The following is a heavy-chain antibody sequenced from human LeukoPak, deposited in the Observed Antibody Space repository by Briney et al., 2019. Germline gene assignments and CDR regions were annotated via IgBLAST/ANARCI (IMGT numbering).Heavy chain of an antibody. J-gene: IGHJ4*02. V-gene: IGHV4-39*01. CDR1: GGSISSYY. CDR3: ARLNQGDYYGSGSYYRGGPFDY. CDR2: IYYSGST. Sequence: SETLSLTCTVSGGSISSYYWGWIRQPPGKGLEWIGSIYYSGSTYYNPSLKSRVTISVDTSKNQFSLKLSSVTAADTAVYYCARLNQGDYYGSGSYYRGGPFDYWGQGTLVTVSS. D-gene: IGHD3-10*01.